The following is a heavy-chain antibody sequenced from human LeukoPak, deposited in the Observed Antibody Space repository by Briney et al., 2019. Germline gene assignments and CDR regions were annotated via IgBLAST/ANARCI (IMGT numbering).Heavy chain of an antibody. Sequence: GESLKISCKGSGYSFNSYWIGWVRQMPGKGLEWMGIIYPGDSDIRYSPSFQGQVTISADKSISTAYLQWSSLKASDTAMYYCARVAMVYAWDYYYYMDVWGKGTTVTVSS. CDR2: IYPGDSDI. CDR3: ARVAMVYAWDYYYYMDV. D-gene: IGHD2-8*01. V-gene: IGHV5-51*01. J-gene: IGHJ6*03. CDR1: GYSFNSYW.